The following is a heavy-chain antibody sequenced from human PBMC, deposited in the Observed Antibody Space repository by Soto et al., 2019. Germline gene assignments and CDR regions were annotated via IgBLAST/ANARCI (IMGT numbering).Heavy chain of an antibody. J-gene: IGHJ3*01. Sequence: QVQLVQSGAEVKKPGASMKVSCKASGYTFSDYYMHWVRQAPGQGLECMGWISPNNGATNYAQKFQDRVTMTRDASITTAYMEMSRLRSDDTAVYYCARGGEFCSTGSCNSSLGGAFDVWGQGTTVTVSS. CDR1: GYTFSDYY. D-gene: IGHD2-15*01. CDR2: ISPNNGAT. CDR3: ARGGEFCSTGSCNSSLGGAFDV. V-gene: IGHV1-2*02.